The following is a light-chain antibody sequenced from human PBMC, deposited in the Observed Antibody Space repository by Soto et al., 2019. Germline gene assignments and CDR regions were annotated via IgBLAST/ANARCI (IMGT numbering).Light chain of an antibody. CDR1: SSDVGGYNF. V-gene: IGLV2-14*01. CDR2: DVS. Sequence: QSALTQPASVSGSPGQSITLSCTGTSSDVGGYNFVSWYQQYPGKVPKLMIYDVSNRPSGVSNRFSGSKSGNTASLTISGLQAEDEVDYYCSSYTSSSTLEVFGTGTKLTVL. J-gene: IGLJ1*01. CDR3: SSYTSSSTLEV.